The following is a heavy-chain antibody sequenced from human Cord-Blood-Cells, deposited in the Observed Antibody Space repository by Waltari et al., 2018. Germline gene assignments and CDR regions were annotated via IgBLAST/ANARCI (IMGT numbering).Heavy chain of an antibody. V-gene: IGHV4-31*03. CDR3: ARAGPLGSSSFDY. CDR1: GGSISSGGYY. CDR2: IYYSGST. Sequence: QVQLQESGPGLVKPSQTLSLTCTVSGGSISSGGYYWSWIRQHPGNGLEWIGYIYYSGSTYYNPALKSRVTISVDTSKNQFSLKLSSVTAADTAVYYCARAGPLGSSSFDYWGQGTLVTVSS. J-gene: IGHJ4*02. D-gene: IGHD6-13*01.